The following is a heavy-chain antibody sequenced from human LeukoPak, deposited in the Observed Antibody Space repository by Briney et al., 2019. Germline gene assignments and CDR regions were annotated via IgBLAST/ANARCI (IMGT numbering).Heavy chain of an antibody. CDR1: GFTFSSYW. V-gene: IGHV3-74*01. Sequence: GGSLRLACAASGFTFSSYWMHWVRQAPGKGLVWVSRINSDGSSTSYADSVKGRFTISRDNAKNTLYLQMNSLRAEDTAVYYCAKASSGWSPFDYWGQGTLVTVSS. CDR3: AKASSGWSPFDY. D-gene: IGHD6-19*01. CDR2: INSDGSST. J-gene: IGHJ4*02.